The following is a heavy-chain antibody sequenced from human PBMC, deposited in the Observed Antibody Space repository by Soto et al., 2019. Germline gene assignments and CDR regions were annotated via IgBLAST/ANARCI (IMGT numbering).Heavy chain of an antibody. CDR2: IIPIFPTP. CDR3: ARDKDRQQLGGNYFYAMDV. Sequence: QVQLVQSGAEVKKPGSSVKISCKASGGTFRTNAFSWVRQAPGQGLELMGGIIPIFPTPDYAQKFQGRVTITADESTTTAYMEPSSLRSEDTATYYCARDKDRQQLGGNYFYAMDVWGQGTTVTVSS. J-gene: IGHJ6*02. V-gene: IGHV1-69*12. CDR1: GGTFRTNA. D-gene: IGHD3-3*02.